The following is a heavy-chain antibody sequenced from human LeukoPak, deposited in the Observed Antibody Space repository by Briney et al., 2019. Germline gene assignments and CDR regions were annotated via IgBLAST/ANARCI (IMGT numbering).Heavy chain of an antibody. CDR2: ISGSGGST. J-gene: IGHJ5*02. CDR3: AKGGYCSSTSCLGSDGWFDP. D-gene: IGHD2-2*03. Sequence: AGGSLRLSCAASGFTFSSYAMSWVRQAPGKGLEWVSAISGSGGSTYYADSVKGRFTISRDNSKNTLYLQMKSLRAEDTAVYYCAKGGYCSSTSCLGSDGWFDPWGQGTLVTVSS. V-gene: IGHV3-23*01. CDR1: GFTFSSYA.